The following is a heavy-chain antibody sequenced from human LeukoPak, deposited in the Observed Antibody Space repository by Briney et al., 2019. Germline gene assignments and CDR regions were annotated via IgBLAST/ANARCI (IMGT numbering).Heavy chain of an antibody. D-gene: IGHD1-20*01. Sequence: GGSLRLSCAASGFTFSSYGMHWVRQAPGKGLEWVAVISYDGSNKYYADSVKGRFTISRDNSKNTLYLQMNSLRAEDTAVYYCAKYDWNDHYFQHWGQGTLVTVSS. V-gene: IGHV3-30*18. CDR2: ISYDGSNK. CDR1: GFTFSSYG. J-gene: IGHJ1*01. CDR3: AKYDWNDHYFQH.